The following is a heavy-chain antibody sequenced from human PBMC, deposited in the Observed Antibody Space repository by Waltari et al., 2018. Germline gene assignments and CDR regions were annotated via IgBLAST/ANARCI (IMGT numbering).Heavy chain of an antibody. CDR3: ARAPRPMTTVTRYNDLDYYHYMDV. CDR2: IYSDGRT. D-gene: IGHD4-17*01. CDR1: GASMSRYF. V-gene: IGHV4-4*07. Sequence: VQLQESGPGLVRPSETLSLTCTVSGASMSRYFWSWIRQPAGKGLEWIGRIYSDGRTNYNPSLKSRVTMSLDTSNNQFSLKLSSVTAADTAVYYCARAPRPMTTVTRYNDLDYYHYMDVWGKGTTVTVSS. J-gene: IGHJ6*03.